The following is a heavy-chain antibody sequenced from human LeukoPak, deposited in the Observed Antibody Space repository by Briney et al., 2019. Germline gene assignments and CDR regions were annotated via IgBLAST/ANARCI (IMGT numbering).Heavy chain of an antibody. V-gene: IGHV3-21*01. J-gene: IGHJ4*02. D-gene: IGHD3-10*01. CDR3: ARDNLRYGSGSMADY. CDR2: ISSSSSYI. Sequence: TGGSLRLSCAASGFTFSSYSMNWVRQSPGKGLEWVSSISSSSSYIYYADSVKGRFTISRDNAKNSLYLQMKSLRAEDTAVYYCARDNLRYGSGSMADYWGQGTLVTVSS. CDR1: GFTFSSYS.